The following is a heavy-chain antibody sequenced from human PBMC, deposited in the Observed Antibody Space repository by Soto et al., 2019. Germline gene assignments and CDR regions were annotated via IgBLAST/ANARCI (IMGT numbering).Heavy chain of an antibody. CDR2: IYYSGST. CDR3: ARFPPPHDFWSGRYYYYYYGMDV. Sequence: SETLSLTCTVPGDSISSYYWSWIRQPPGKGLEWIGYIYYSGSTNYNPSLKSRVTISVDTSKNQFSLKLSSVTAADTAVYYCARFPPPHDFWSGRYYYYYYGMDVWGKGTTVT. J-gene: IGHJ6*04. V-gene: IGHV4-59*01. D-gene: IGHD3-3*01. CDR1: GDSISSYY.